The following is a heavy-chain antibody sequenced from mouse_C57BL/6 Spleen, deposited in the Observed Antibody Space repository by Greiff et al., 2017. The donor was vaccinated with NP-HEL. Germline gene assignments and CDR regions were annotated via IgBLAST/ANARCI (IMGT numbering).Heavy chain of an antibody. J-gene: IGHJ2*01. CDR2: IDPSDSYT. V-gene: IGHV1-50*01. CDR3: ARRGTGSISFDY. D-gene: IGHD4-1*01. CDR1: GYTFTSYW. Sequence: QVQLKQPGAELVKPGASVKLSCKASGYTFTSYWMQWVKQRPGQGLEWIGEIDPSDSYTNYNQKFKGKATLTVDTSSSTAYMQLSSLTSEDSAVYYCARRGTGSISFDYWGKGTTLTVSS.